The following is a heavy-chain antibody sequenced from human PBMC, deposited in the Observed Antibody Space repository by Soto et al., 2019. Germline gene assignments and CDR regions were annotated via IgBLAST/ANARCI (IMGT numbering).Heavy chain of an antibody. J-gene: IGHJ3*02. CDR1: GGSISSGGYY. CDR3: ASKNDYYDSSGYYDAFDI. V-gene: IGHV4-31*03. CDR2: IYYSGST. D-gene: IGHD3-22*01. Sequence: QVQLQESGPGLVKPSQTLSLTCTVSGGSISSGGYYWSWIRQHPGKGLEWIGYIYYSGSTYYNPXXKSRVTISVDXXKXQXXLKLSSVTAADTAVYYCASKNDYYDSSGYYDAFDIWGQGTMVTVSS.